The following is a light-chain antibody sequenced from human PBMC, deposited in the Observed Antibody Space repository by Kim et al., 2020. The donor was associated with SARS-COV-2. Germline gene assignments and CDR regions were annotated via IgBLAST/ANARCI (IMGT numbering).Light chain of an antibody. CDR2: EAS. J-gene: IGKJ2*01. CDR3: QQYHALPRT. CDR1: QEIGNY. V-gene: IGKV1-33*01. Sequence: SAPVGNRATITCQATQEIGNYLNWYQQKPGKAPKPLIHEASNWETGFPSSFRGGGSGTFFTFTISSLQPEDIATYYCQQYHALPRTFGQGTKREI.